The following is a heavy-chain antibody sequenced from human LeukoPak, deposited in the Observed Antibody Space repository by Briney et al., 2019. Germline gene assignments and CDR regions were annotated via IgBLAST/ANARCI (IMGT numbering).Heavy chain of an antibody. Sequence: ASVKVSCKASGYTFTSYGISWVRQAPGQGLEWMGWISAYNGNTNYAQKLQGRVTMTTDTSTSTAYMELRSLRSDDTAVYYCARIGGSYYRRVREVDYWGQGTLVTVSS. CDR3: ARIGGSYYRRVREVDY. CDR2: ISAYNGNT. V-gene: IGHV1-18*01. J-gene: IGHJ4*02. D-gene: IGHD1-26*01. CDR1: GYTFTSYG.